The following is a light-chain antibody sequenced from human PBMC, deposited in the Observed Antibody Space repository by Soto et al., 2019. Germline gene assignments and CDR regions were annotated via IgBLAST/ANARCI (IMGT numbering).Light chain of an antibody. Sequence: DIQMTQSPSSLSASVGDRVTITCRASQSITTFLNWYQQRPGKAPQLLIYAASSLLSGVPSRFSGSGSGTDFTLTISSLQPEDFATYYCQQSYSTPLTVGPGTKVDFK. CDR1: QSITTF. V-gene: IGKV1-39*01. CDR2: AAS. CDR3: QQSYSTPLT. J-gene: IGKJ3*01.